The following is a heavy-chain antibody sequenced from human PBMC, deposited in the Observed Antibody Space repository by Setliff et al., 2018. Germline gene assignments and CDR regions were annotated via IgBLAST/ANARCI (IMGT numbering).Heavy chain of an antibody. CDR3: ARGVVVPAAIGRGFDP. Sequence: ASVKVSCKASGGTFSSYAISWVRQAPGQGLEWMGGLIPILGIANYAQKFQGRVTITADKSTSTAYMELSSLRSEDTAVYYCARGVVVPAAIGRGFDPWGQGTLVTVSS. V-gene: IGHV1-69*10. CDR1: GGTFSSYA. CDR2: LIPILGIA. D-gene: IGHD2-2*02. J-gene: IGHJ5*02.